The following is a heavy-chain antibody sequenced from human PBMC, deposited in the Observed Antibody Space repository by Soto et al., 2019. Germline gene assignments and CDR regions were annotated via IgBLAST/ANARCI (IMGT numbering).Heavy chain of an antibody. CDR3: AIARSSYSSSWYASPSFLDV. Sequence: GGSLRLSCAASGFTFSSYDMHWVRQATGKGLEWVSAIGTAGDTYYPGSVKGRFTISRENAKNSLYLQMNSLRAGDTAVYYCAIARSSYSSSWYASPSFLDVWGKGTTVTFSS. D-gene: IGHD6-13*01. V-gene: IGHV3-13*01. CDR2: IGTAGDT. J-gene: IGHJ6*04. CDR1: GFTFSSYD.